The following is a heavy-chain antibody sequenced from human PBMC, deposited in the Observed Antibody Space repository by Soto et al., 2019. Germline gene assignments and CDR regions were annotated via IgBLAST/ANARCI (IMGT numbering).Heavy chain of an antibody. CDR3: ALALGPTTGLDY. V-gene: IGHV4-31*02. CDR1: GASTVSHYH. Sequence: QVQLQESGPGLVKPSQTLSLTCSVSGASTVSHYHWTWIRQPPGQGLEWMGYIFNSGTTFYNPSLTSRLSISMDTSGNHFSLALRSVTAADTAVYYCALALGPTTGLDYWGQGTLVTVSS. CDR2: IFNSGTT. J-gene: IGHJ4*02. D-gene: IGHD1-26*01.